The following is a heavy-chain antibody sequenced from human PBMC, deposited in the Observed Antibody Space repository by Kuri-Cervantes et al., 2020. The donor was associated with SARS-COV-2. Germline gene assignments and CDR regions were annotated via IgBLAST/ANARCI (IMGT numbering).Heavy chain of an antibody. Sequence: SVNVSCKASGGTFSSYAISWVRQAPGQGLEWMGGIIPIFGTANYAQKFQGRVTITADESTSTAYMELSSLRSEDTAVYYFATDFAEYSSRRNFDYWAMEPWSPSPQ. J-gene: IGHJ4*01. CDR3: ATDFAEYSSRRNFDY. V-gene: IGHV1-69*13. CDR1: GGTFSSYA. D-gene: IGHD6-6*01. CDR2: IIPIFGTA.